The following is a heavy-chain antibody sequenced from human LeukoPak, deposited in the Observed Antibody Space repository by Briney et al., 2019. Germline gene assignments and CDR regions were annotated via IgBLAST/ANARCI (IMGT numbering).Heavy chain of an antibody. J-gene: IGHJ6*03. Sequence: SETLSLTCTVSGGSISSSSYYWGWIRQPPGKGLEWIGTIYYSGTTYYNPSLKSRVTMPADTSKNHFSLKLSSVTAADTAVYYCARPGHSYYYMDVWGKGTTVTVSS. CDR1: GGSISSSSYY. CDR3: ARPGHSYYYMDV. CDR2: IYYSGTT. D-gene: IGHD1-1*01. V-gene: IGHV4-39*02.